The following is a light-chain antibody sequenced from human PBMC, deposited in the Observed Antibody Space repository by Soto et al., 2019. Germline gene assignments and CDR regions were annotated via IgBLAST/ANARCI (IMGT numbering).Light chain of an antibody. CDR3: QQLNSYPLT. J-gene: IGKJ4*01. V-gene: IGKV1-9*01. CDR2: AAS. CDR1: QSIDRW. Sequence: ASQSIDRWLAWYQQKPGKAPKLLIYAASTLQSGVPSRFSGSGSGTDFTLPISSLQPEDFATYYCQQLNSYPLTFGGGTKVDIK.